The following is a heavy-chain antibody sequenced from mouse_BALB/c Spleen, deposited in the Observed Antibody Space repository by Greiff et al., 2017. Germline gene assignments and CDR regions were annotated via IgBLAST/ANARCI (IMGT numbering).Heavy chain of an antibody. CDR1: GYTFTSYW. V-gene: IGHV1S81*02. Sequence: QVQLQQPGAELVKPGASVKLSCKASGYTFTSYWMHWVKQRPGQGLEWIGEINPSNGRTNYNEKFKSKATLTVDKSSSTAYMQLSSLTSEDSAVYYCARRDLTYFDYWGQGTTLTVSS. CDR3: ARRDLTYFDY. CDR2: INPSNGRT. J-gene: IGHJ2*01.